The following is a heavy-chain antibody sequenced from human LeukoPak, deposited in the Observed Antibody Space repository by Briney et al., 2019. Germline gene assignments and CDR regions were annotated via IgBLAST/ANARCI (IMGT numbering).Heavy chain of an antibody. J-gene: IGHJ5*02. CDR2: IYYSGST. Sequence: SETLSLTCTVSGGSISSYYWSWIRQPPGKGLEWLGYIYYSGSTNYNPSLKSRVTISVDTSKNQFSLKLSSVTAADTAVYYCAIVITMVRGVIITRWCDPWGQGTLVTVSS. D-gene: IGHD3-10*01. CDR3: AIVITMVRGVIITRWCDP. CDR1: GGSISSYY. V-gene: IGHV4-59*01.